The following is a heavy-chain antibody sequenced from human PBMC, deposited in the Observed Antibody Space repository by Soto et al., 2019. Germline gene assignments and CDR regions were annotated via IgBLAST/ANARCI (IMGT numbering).Heavy chain of an antibody. D-gene: IGHD2-15*01. Sequence: ASVKVSCKASGYTFTSYGISWVRQAPGQGLEWMGWISVYNGNTNYAQKLQGRVTMTTDTSTSTAYMELRSLRSDDTAVYYCARVSSFLGYCSGGSCYEAFDPWGQGTLVTVSS. CDR2: ISVYNGNT. V-gene: IGHV1-18*01. CDR1: GYTFTSYG. CDR3: ARVSSFLGYCSGGSCYEAFDP. J-gene: IGHJ5*02.